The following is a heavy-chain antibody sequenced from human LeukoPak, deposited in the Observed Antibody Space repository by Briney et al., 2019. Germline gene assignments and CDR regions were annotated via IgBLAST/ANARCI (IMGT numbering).Heavy chain of an antibody. J-gene: IGHJ4*02. CDR2: ISSSSSYI. V-gene: IGHV3-21*01. D-gene: IGHD5-12*01. CDR1: GFTFSSYS. CDR3: ARDSGYDSWSKTPRALYYFDY. Sequence: NTGGSLRLSCAASGFTFSSYSMNWVRQAPGKGLEWVSSISSSSSYIYYADSVKGRFTISRDNAKNSLYLQMNSLRAEDTAVYYCARDSGYDSWSKTPRALYYFDYWGQGTLVTVSS.